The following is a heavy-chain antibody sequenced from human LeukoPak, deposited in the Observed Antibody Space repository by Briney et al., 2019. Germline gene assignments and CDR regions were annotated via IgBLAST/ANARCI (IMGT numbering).Heavy chain of an antibody. Sequence: SETLSLTCTVSGGSINSYYWTWIRQPAGKGLEWIGRIYTSGSTNYNPSLESRVTISVDTSKNQFSLKLSSVTAADTAVYYCARELSEYSSSSADYWGQGTLVTVSS. CDR2: IYTSGST. CDR3: ARELSEYSSSSADY. D-gene: IGHD6-6*01. V-gene: IGHV4-4*07. CDR1: GGSINSYY. J-gene: IGHJ4*02.